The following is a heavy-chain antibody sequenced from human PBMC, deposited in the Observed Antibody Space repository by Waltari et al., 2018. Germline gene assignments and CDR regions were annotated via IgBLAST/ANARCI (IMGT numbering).Heavy chain of an antibody. V-gene: IGHV1-18*01. CDR1: GYTFTRFG. CDR2: ISAYNANT. CDR3: ARDYGSGYGLFDY. J-gene: IGHJ4*02. D-gene: IGHD3-10*01. Sequence: QVQLVQSGAEVKKPGASVKVSCTDSGYTFTRFGISWGRQAPGQGLEWMGWISAYNANTNYAQKFQGRVTMTTDTSTRTAYMELRSLRSADTAVYYCARDYGSGYGLFDYWGQGTLVTVSS.